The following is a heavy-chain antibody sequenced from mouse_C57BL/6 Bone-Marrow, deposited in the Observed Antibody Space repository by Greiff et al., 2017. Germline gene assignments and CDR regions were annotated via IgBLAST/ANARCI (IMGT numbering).Heavy chain of an antibody. Sequence: QVQLQQSGPELVKPGASVTISCKASGYAFSSSWLNWVKQRPGKGLEWIGRIYPGDGDTNYNGKFKGKATLTADKSSSTAYMQLSSLTSEDSAVYVCARNDGYLTFAYWGQGTLVTVSA. J-gene: IGHJ3*01. CDR3: ARNDGYLTFAY. V-gene: IGHV1-82*01. CDR2: IYPGDGDT. D-gene: IGHD2-3*01. CDR1: GYAFSSSW.